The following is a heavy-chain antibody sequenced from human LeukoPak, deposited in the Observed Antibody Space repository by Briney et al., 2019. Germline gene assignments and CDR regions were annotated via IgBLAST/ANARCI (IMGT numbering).Heavy chain of an antibody. Sequence: SVKVSCKTSGGTFNNSAISWVRHAPGQGLECLGGIMPLFGTAGYAQKFQGRVTITNDESNTTVYLELISLTSDDTDVYYCARDVHGDYGSGWFDPWGQGTLVSVSS. V-gene: IGHV1-69*05. J-gene: IGHJ5*02. CDR2: IMPLFGTA. CDR1: GGTFNNSA. D-gene: IGHD4-17*01. CDR3: ARDVHGDYGSGWFDP.